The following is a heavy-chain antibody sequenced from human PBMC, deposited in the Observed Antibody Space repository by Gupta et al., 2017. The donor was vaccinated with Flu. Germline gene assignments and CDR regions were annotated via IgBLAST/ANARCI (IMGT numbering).Heavy chain of an antibody. V-gene: IGHV3-21*06. CDR3: AKNRESGTTKGPCDV. Sequence: GLTFDSFTMHWGRQGPGKGLEWVSFISRISSGTVFADSVKGRFNISRDNAKNSVYLQRDSLTADDAAVYYGAKNRESGTTKGPCDVWGRGTRGTVSA. CDR2: ISRISSGT. D-gene: IGHD1-1*01. J-gene: IGHJ3*01. CDR1: GLTFDSFT.